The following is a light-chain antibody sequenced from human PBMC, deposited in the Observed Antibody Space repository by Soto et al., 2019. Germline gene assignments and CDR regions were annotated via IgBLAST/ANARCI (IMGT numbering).Light chain of an antibody. CDR1: SSDVGGYDF. J-gene: IGLJ1*01. V-gene: IGLV2-11*01. CDR2: DVS. CDR3: CSYAGNSFYV. Sequence: QSVLSQPRSVSGSPGQSVTISCTGTSSDVGGYDFASWYQQRPDKAPKLMIYDVSVRPSGVPDRFSASKSGNTASLTVSGLQAEDEADYYCCSYAGNSFYVFGTGTKVTVL.